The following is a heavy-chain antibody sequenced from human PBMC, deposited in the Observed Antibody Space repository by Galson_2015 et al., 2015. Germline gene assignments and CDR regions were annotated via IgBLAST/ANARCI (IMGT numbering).Heavy chain of an antibody. V-gene: IGHV3-48*02. CDR3: ARDEKVKGGSYFGY. D-gene: IGHD1-26*01. CDR2: ISSSSTI. J-gene: IGHJ4*02. CDR1: GFTFSSYS. Sequence: SLRLSCAASGFTFSSYSMNWVRQAPGMGLECVSYISSSSTIYYADSVKGRFTISRDNAKNSLYLQMNSLRDEDTAVYYCARDEKVKGGSYFGYWGQGTLVTVSS.